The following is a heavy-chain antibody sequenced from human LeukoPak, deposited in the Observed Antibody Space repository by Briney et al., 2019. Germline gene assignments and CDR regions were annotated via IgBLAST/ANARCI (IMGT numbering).Heavy chain of an antibody. Sequence: GGSLRLSCAASGFTFSNAWMSWVRQAPGKGLEWVGRIKSKTDGGTTDYAAPVKGRFTISRDNSKNTLYLQMNSLRAEDTAVYYCAKDRRRWFGELLSTRGAFDIWGQGTMVTVSS. J-gene: IGHJ3*02. D-gene: IGHD3-10*01. CDR3: AKDRRRWFGELLSTRGAFDI. CDR2: IKSKTDGGTT. CDR1: GFTFSNAW. V-gene: IGHV3-15*01.